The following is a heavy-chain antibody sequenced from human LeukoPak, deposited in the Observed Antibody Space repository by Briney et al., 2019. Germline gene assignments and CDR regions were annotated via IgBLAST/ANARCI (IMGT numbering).Heavy chain of an antibody. CDR2: IGRSSSTI. D-gene: IGHD5-18*01. CDR1: GFTFGTFW. V-gene: IGHV3-48*01. CDR3: ARDLIYSYDY. J-gene: IGHJ4*02. Sequence: GGSLRLSCEASGFTFGTFWMSWVRQTPGKGLEWVSYIGRSSSTIFYADSVKGRFTISRDNAKNSLYLQMNSLRAEDTAVYYCARDLIYSYDYWGQGTLVTVSS.